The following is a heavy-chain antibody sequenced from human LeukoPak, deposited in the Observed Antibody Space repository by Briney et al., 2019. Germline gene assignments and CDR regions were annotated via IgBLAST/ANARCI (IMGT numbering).Heavy chain of an antibody. CDR3: ASRYGSGSHGFDF. D-gene: IGHD3-10*01. CDR1: GGSISSYY. V-gene: IGHV4-59*01. J-gene: IGHJ4*02. CDR2: IYYSGST. Sequence: SETLSLTCTVSGGSISSYYWSWIRQPPGKGLEWIGYIYYSGSTNYNPSLKSRVTISVDTSKNQFSLKLSSVTAADTAVYYCASRYGSGSHGFDFWGQGTLVTVSS.